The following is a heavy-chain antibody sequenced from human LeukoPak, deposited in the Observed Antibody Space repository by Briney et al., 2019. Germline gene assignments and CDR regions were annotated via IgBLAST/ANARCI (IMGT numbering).Heavy chain of an antibody. Sequence: PSETLSLTCTVSGGSICSGSYYWSWIRQPAGKGLEWIGRIYTSGSTNYNPSLKSRVTISVDTSKNQFSLKLSSVTAADTAVYYCARGKRSCQTYRCYNWFDPWGQGTLVTVSS. CDR1: GGSICSGSYY. D-gene: IGHD2-15*01. J-gene: IGHJ5*02. CDR3: ARGKRSCQTYRCYNWFDP. V-gene: IGHV4-61*02. CDR2: IYTSGST.